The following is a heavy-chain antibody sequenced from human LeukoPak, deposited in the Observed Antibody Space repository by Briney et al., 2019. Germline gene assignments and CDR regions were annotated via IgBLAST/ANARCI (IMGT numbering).Heavy chain of an antibody. D-gene: IGHD6-6*01. CDR1: GLTLDRIW. CDR3: VRALGSSSSDF. Sequence: GRSLSLSCAVSGLTLDRIWMSWVRQAPGKGREWVANIKQDGSEVYYVDSVEGRFTVSRDNAKNSLSMQMNSLRGEYTAVYYCVRALGSSSSDFWGQGTLVTVSS. V-gene: IGHV3-7*01. CDR2: IKQDGSEV. J-gene: IGHJ4*02.